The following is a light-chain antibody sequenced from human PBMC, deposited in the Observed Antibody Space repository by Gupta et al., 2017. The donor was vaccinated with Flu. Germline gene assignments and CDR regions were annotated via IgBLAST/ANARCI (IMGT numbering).Light chain of an antibody. V-gene: IGKV1-33*01. J-gene: IGKJ4*01. CDR3: QQCDNFLAVS. Sequence: DIQMTQSPSSLSASLGDRVTITCQASRDISYFLNWYQQKPGQAPKLLIYDASNLETGVPSRFSGSRSGTDFTLTISSRESEDFATYYCQQCDNFLAVSFGGGTRVEIK. CDR2: DAS. CDR1: RDISYF.